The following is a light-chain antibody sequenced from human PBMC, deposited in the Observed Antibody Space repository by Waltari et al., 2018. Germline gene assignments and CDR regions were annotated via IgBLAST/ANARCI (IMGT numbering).Light chain of an antibody. CDR2: DVS. CDR1: SSDVGGYNY. Sequence: QSALTQPASVSGSPGQSITISCTGTSSDVGGYNYVSWYQQHPGKAPKFMIYDVSQRPSGFSNRFSGSKSGNPASLTISGLQAEDEADYYCSSYTSNNIWVFGGGTKLTVL. J-gene: IGLJ3*02. CDR3: SSYTSNNIWV. V-gene: IGLV2-14*01.